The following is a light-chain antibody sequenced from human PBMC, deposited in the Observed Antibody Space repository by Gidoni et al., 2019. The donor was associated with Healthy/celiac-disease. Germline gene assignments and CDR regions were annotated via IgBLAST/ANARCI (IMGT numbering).Light chain of an antibody. CDR1: SSDVGGYNY. J-gene: IGLJ2*01. CDR2: EVS. Sequence: QSALTQHPSTSGPPGQPGTRYCTGTSSDVGGYNYVSWYQQHPGNAPKLMIYEVSKRPSGVPDRFSGSKSGNTASLTVSGLQAEDEADYYCSSYAGSNNFLVFGGGTKLTVL. V-gene: IGLV2-8*01. CDR3: SSYAGSNNFLV.